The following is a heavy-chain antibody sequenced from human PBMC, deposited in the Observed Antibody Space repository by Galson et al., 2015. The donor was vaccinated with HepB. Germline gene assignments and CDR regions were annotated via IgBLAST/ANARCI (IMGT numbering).Heavy chain of an antibody. CDR1: GYRLTNYW. J-gene: IGHJ4*02. Sequence: QSGAEMKKPGESLKISCKGSGYRLTNYWIGWVRQMPGKGLEWMGIIYPIDSDSRYTPSFQGQVTISADKSISTAYLQWSSLKDSDSATYYCVSGFGHIDDWGQGTLVTVSS. V-gene: IGHV5-51*01. D-gene: IGHD3-16*01. CDR2: IYPIDSDS. CDR3: VSGFGHIDD.